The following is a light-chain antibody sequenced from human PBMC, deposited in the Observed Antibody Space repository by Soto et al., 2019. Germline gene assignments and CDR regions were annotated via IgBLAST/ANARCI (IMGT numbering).Light chain of an antibody. J-gene: IGLJ1*01. CDR1: SSDVGYYDY. V-gene: IGLV2-8*01. Sequence: QSALTQPPSASGFPGQSVTISCTGTSSDVGYYDYVSWYQQHPGKAPKLVIYEVTKRPSGVPDRVSASKSGNTASLTVSGLRAEDEADYYCSSYAGSNNFVFVSGTKLPVL. CDR3: SSYAGSNNFV. CDR2: EVT.